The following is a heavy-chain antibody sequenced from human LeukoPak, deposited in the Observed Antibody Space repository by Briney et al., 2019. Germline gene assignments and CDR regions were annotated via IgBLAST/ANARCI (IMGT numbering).Heavy chain of an antibody. CDR1: GFTFSSYA. J-gene: IGHJ4*02. Sequence: GSLRLSCAASGFTFSSYAMSWVRQAPGKGLEWVSAISGGGGSTYYADSVKGRFTISRDNSKNTLYLQMNSLRAEDTAVYYCAKFHDQYSYGYAAFDYWGQGTLVTVSS. V-gene: IGHV3-23*01. CDR3: AKFHDQYSYGYAAFDY. D-gene: IGHD5-18*01. CDR2: ISGGGGST.